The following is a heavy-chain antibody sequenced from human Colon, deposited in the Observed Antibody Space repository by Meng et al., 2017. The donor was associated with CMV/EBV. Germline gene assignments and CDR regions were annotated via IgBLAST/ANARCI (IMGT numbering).Heavy chain of an antibody. Sequence: GGSLRLSCSASGFNFNKFDMSWVRQAPGKGLEWVSSIGGGGVNAYYTEAVKGRFTISRDNFRNTLYLELSSLRADDTAVYYCAKGADYLNFWSGYAYWGQGTLVTVSS. D-gene: IGHD3-3*01. J-gene: IGHJ4*02. CDR3: AKGADYLNFWSGYAY. V-gene: IGHV3-23*01. CDR1: GFNFNKFD. CDR2: IGGGGVNA.